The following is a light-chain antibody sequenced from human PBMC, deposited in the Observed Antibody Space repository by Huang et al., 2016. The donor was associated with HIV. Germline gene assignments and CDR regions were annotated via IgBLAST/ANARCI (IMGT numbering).Light chain of an antibody. J-gene: IGKJ1*01. CDR2: GAS. V-gene: IGKV1-NL1*01. CDR3: QQYYTTPQT. Sequence: DIQMTQSPSSLSASVGDRVTITCRASQGISNSLAWYQQKPGNAPKLLISGASRVETVVPSRFSGSGSGTDYTLTISSLQPEDFATYYCQQYYTTPQTFGQGTKVEIK. CDR1: QGISNS.